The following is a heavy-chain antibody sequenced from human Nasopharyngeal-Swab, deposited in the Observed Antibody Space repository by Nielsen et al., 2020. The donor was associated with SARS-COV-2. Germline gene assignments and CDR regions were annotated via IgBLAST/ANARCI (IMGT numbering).Heavy chain of an antibody. CDR1: GFSLSTSGVG. D-gene: IGHD2-8*01. Sequence: SGPTLVKPTQTLTLTCTFSGFSLSTSGVGVGWIRQPPGKALEWLALIYWDDDKRYSPSLKSRLTIIKDTSKNQVVLTMTNMDPVDTATYYCAHNHIVLTVYDPKYYFDYWGQGTLVTVSS. CDR2: IYWDDDK. V-gene: IGHV2-5*02. CDR3: AHNHIVLTVYDPKYYFDY. J-gene: IGHJ4*02.